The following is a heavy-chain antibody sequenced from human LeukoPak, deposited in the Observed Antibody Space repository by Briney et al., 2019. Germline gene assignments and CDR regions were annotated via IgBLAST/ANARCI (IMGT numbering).Heavy chain of an antibody. D-gene: IGHD4-17*01. J-gene: IGHJ4*02. Sequence: ASVKVSCKASGGTLISYFISWVRQAPGQGLERMGGIIPIFGTANYAQKFQGRVTITADESTSTAYMELSSLRSEDTAVYYCARGGHEYDDYGFEYWGQGTLITVSS. CDR3: ARGGHEYDDYGFEY. V-gene: IGHV1-69*13. CDR1: GGTLISYF. CDR2: IIPIFGTA.